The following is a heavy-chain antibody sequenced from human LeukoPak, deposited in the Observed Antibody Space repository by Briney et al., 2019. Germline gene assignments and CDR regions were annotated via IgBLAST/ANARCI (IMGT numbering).Heavy chain of an antibody. CDR1: GGSISSYY. Sequence: SETLSLTCTVSGGSISSYYWSWIRQPAGKGLEWIGRVYTDGTTSYNPSLKSRVTMSVDTSKSQFSLKLRSVTAADTAVYYCARGPNRYYFDYWGQGTLVTVSS. J-gene: IGHJ4*02. V-gene: IGHV4-4*07. CDR3: ARGPNRYYFDY. D-gene: IGHD1-14*01. CDR2: VYTDGTT.